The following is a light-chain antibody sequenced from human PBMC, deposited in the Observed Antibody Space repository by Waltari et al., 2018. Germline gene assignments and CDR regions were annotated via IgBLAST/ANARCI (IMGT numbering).Light chain of an antibody. CDR3: QAWDSSTAV. Sequence: SYELPQPPSVSVSPGQTASITCSGDKLGDKYACWYQQKPGQSPGLVIYQDNKRPSGIPERFSGSNSGNTATLTISGTQAMDEADYFCQAWDSSTAVFGGGTKLTVL. V-gene: IGLV3-1*01. CDR1: KLGDKY. CDR2: QDN. J-gene: IGLJ2*01.